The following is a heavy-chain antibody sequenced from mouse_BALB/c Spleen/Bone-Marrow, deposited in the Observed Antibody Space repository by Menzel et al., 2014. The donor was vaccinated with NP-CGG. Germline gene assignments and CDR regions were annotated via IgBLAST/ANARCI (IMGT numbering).Heavy chain of an antibody. CDR1: GYTFTNSW. CDR3: ARHHRYAYFFDF. J-gene: IGHJ2*01. Sequence: VQLQQSGSVLVRPGASVKLSCKASGYTFTNSWIHWAKQRPGQGLEWIGEIHPNSGNTNFNEKFKVKATLTVDTSSSTAYVDLSSLTAEDSAVYYCARHHRYAYFFDFWGQGTTHTFSP. CDR2: IHPNSGNT. V-gene: IGHV1S130*01. D-gene: IGHD2-14*01.